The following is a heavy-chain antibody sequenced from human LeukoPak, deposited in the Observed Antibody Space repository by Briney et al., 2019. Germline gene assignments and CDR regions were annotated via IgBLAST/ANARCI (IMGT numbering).Heavy chain of an antibody. D-gene: IGHD3-3*01. V-gene: IGHV3-7*01. CDR3: ARAYDFWSGYHPYYFDY. CDR2: IKQDGSEK. Sequence: PGGSLRLSCAASGFTFSSYWMSWVRQAPGKGLEWVANIKQDGSEKYYVDSVKGRFTISRDNAKNSLYLQMNSLRAEDTAVYYCARAYDFWSGYHPYYFDYWGQGTLVTVSS. CDR1: GFTFSSYW. J-gene: IGHJ4*02.